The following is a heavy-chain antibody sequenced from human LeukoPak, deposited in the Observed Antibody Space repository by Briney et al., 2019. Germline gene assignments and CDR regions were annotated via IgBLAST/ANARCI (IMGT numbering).Heavy chain of an antibody. CDR2: IYTSGST. Sequence: SETLSLTCTVSGGSISSGSYYWRWIRQPAGTGLEWIGRIYTSGSTNYNTSLKSRVTISVDTSKNQFSLKLSSVTAADTAVYYCARRAETPRDGYMDYFDYWGQGTLVTVSS. D-gene: IGHD5-24*01. J-gene: IGHJ4*02. CDR3: ARRAETPRDGYMDYFDY. CDR1: GGSISSGSYY. V-gene: IGHV4-61*02.